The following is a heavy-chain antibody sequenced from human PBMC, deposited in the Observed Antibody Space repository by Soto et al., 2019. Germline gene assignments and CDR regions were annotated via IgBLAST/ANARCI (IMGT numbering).Heavy chain of an antibody. CDR1: GYSIASGYY. CDR3: ARTFVYYGMGV. Sequence: SETLSLTCAVSGYSIASGYYWAWIRQSPGKGLEWIGSIYHAGSVYYNPSLNSRVAVSLDTSKNHFSLKLTSVTAADTAVYYCARTFVYYGMGVWGQGTSVPVSS. J-gene: IGHJ6*02. CDR2: IYHAGSV. V-gene: IGHV4-38-2*01.